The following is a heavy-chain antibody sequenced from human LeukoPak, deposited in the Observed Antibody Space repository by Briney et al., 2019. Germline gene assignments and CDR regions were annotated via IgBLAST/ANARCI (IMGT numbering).Heavy chain of an antibody. CDR3: ARGGGYPDY. D-gene: IGHD3-22*01. CDR1: GFTFNIYG. CDR2: IKHDGSEE. Sequence: GGSLRLSCAASGFTFNIYGINWDRQAPGKGLEWVANIKHDGSEEYYVDSVKGRFTVSRDNAKNSLYLQMNSLRAEDTAVYYCARGGGYPDYWGQGALVTVSS. J-gene: IGHJ4*02. V-gene: IGHV3-7*01.